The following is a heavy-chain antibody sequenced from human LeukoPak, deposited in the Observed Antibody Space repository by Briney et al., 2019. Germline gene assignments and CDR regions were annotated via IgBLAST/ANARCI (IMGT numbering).Heavy chain of an antibody. D-gene: IGHD5-12*01. V-gene: IGHV3-74*01. CDR3: ARGYSGYFYY. J-gene: IGHJ4*02. CDR1: GFTFSSYT. CDR2: IGSSGGNT. Sequence: PGGSLRLSCAASGFTFSSYTMNWVRQAPGKGLEWVSGIGSSGGNTNYADSVKGRFTISRDNAKNTLYLQMNSLRAEDTAVYYCARGYSGYFYYWGQGTLVTVSS.